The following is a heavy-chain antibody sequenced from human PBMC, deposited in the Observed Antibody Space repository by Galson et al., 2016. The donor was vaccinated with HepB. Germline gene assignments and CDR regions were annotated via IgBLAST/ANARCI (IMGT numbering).Heavy chain of an antibody. V-gene: IGHV3-21*06. CDR2: TGTGTRYK. CDR1: GFTLRTYS. CDR3: ARQERGSYRGSLDY. Sequence: SLRLSCAASGFTLRTYSLTWVRQAPGKGLEWVSSTGTGTRYKYYADSVKGRFTISRDNSKNMLFLQMDSLTAEDTAVYYCARQERGSYRGSLDYWGQGILVTVSS. D-gene: IGHD3-16*02. J-gene: IGHJ4*02.